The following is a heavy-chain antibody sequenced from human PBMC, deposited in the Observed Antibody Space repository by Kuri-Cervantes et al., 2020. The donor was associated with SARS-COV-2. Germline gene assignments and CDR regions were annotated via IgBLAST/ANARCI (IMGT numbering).Heavy chain of an antibody. Sequence: GRSLRSPFAAPGFTFSSYARHWVRQAPGKGLEWVAVISYDGSNKYYADSVKGRFTISRDNSKNTLYLQMNSLRAEDTAVYYCANPDGDLEGGGFDYWGQGTLVTVSS. CDR3: ANPDGDLEGGGFDY. D-gene: IGHD2-15*01. CDR1: GFTFSSYA. CDR2: ISYDGSNK. J-gene: IGHJ4*02. V-gene: IGHV3-30-3*01.